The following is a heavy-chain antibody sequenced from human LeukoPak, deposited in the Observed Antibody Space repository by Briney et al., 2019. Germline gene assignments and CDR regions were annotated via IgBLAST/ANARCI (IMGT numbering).Heavy chain of an antibody. CDR3: SKAEMDV. V-gene: IGHV3-30*18. J-gene: IGHJ6*04. Sequence: GGSLRLSCAASGFTFSSYGMHWVRQAPGKGLEWVAVISYDGSNKYYADSVKGRFTISRDNSKNTLYLQMNSLRAEDTAVYYCSKAEMDVWGKGTTVTVSS. CDR2: ISYDGSNK. CDR1: GFTFSSYG.